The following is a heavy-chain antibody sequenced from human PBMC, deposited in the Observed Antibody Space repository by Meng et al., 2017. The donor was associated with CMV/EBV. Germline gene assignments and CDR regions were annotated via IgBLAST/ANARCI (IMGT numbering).Heavy chain of an antibody. CDR1: GFTFSSYS. CDR2: ISSSSSTI. Sequence: GESLKISCAASGFTFSSYSMNWVRQAPGKGLEWVSYISSSSSTIYYADSVKGRFTISRDNAKNSLYLQMNSLRAEDTAVYYCASFTIFGVVKDGMDVWGQGTTVTVS. D-gene: IGHD3-3*01. V-gene: IGHV3-48*04. J-gene: IGHJ6*02. CDR3: ASFTIFGVVKDGMDV.